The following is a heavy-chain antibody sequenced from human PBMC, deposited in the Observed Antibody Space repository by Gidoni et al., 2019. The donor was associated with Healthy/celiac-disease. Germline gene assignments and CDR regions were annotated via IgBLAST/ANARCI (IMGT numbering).Heavy chain of an antibody. V-gene: IGHV3-49*05. D-gene: IGHD3-22*01. CDR2: IRSKAYGGTT. J-gene: IGHJ4*02. Sequence: EVQLVESGGGVVKPGRSLRLSVTAPAVTVGEYAMSWLRQAPGKGLEWVGFIRSKAYGGTTEYAASVKGRFTISRDDSKSIAYLQMNSLKTEDTAVYYCTLVVIPFTGVYWGQGTLVTVSS. CDR3: TLVVIPFTGVY. CDR1: AVTVGEYA.